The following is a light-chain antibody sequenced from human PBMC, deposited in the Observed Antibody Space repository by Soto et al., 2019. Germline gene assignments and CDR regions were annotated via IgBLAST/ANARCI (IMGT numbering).Light chain of an antibody. CDR1: QSFRGL. V-gene: IGKV3-11*01. CDR3: QQRHMWPIT. Sequence: VLTQSPVTLSLSPGERATLSCRASQSFRGLLAWYQQKPGQAPRLLIYDAYNRTTGIPPRFSGSGSGTDFTLTISSLEPEDYAVYYCQQRHMWPITFVQGTRLEIK. J-gene: IGKJ5*01. CDR2: DAY.